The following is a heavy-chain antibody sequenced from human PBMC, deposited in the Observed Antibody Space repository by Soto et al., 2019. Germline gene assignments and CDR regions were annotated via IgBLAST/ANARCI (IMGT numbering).Heavy chain of an antibody. CDR3: AKSWGSIAARLSYSYYYYGMDV. Sequence: GGSLRLSCAASGFTFSSYAMSWVRQAPGKGLKWVSAISGSGGSTYYADSVKGRFTISRDNSKNTLYLQMNSLRAEDTAVYYCAKSWGSIAARLSYSYYYYGMDVWGQGTTVTVSS. V-gene: IGHV3-23*01. J-gene: IGHJ6*02. D-gene: IGHD6-6*01. CDR1: GFTFSSYA. CDR2: ISGSGGST.